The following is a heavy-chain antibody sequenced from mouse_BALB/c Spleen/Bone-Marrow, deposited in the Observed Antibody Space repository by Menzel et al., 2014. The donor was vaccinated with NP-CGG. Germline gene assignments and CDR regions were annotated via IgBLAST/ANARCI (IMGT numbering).Heavy chain of an antibody. CDR2: INHSNGYT. V-gene: IGHV1S81*02. CDR1: GYTFTSYY. CDR3: TREGAY. J-gene: IGHJ3*01. Sequence: VQLQQSGAELVKPGASVKLSCKAPGYTFTSYYMYWVKQRPGQGLEWIGEINHSNGYTNFNEKFKSKATLTVDKSSSTAYMQLSSLTSEDSAVYYCTREGAYWGQGTLVTVSA.